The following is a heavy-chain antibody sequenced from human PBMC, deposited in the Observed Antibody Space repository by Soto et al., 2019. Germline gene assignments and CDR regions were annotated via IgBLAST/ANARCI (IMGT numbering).Heavy chain of an antibody. CDR3: ARAPKVSGSAQTRPDF. CDR2: ISPSGTT. CDR1: SGSLSGYY. J-gene: IGHJ4*02. Sequence: QVQLHQWGAGLLKPSETLSLACSLYSGSLSGYYWSWIRQPPGKGLEWIGEISPSGTTNYSPSLKNRVSISVETSKNQFSLNLTSLTAADTAVYYCARAPKVSGSAQTRPDFWGQGSLVTVSS. V-gene: IGHV4-34*01. D-gene: IGHD6-6*01.